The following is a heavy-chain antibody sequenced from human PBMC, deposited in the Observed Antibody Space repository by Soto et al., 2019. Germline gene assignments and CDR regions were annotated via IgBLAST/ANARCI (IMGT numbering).Heavy chain of an antibody. D-gene: IGHD2-21*02. CDR1: GGPVSSGSYY. Sequence: SETLSLTCTVSGGPVSSGSYYLRWIRKPPGKGLEWIGYIYYSGSTNYNPSLKSRVTISVDMSTSTAYMELSSLRSEDTAVYYCAADQGGNSLLDYWGQGTLVTVSS. V-gene: IGHV4-61*01. J-gene: IGHJ4*02. CDR3: AADQGGNSLLDY. CDR2: IYYSGST.